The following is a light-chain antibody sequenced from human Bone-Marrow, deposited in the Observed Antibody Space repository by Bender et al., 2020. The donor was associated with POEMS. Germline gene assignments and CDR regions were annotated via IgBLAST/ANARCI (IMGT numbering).Light chain of an antibody. V-gene: IGLV3-21*01. CDR2: YNS. Sequence: SYILTQSPSVSVAPGETAMISCGGNNIGTQSVCWYQQKPGQAPVLVIFYNSDRPSGIPERFSGSKSGSSASLTISGLQADDEAEYYCCSYSGTTTHLYVFGTGTKVTVL. J-gene: IGLJ1*01. CDR1: NIGTQS. CDR3: CSYSGTTTHLYV.